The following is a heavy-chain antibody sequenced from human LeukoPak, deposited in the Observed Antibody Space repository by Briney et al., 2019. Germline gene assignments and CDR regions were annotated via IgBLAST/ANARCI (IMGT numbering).Heavy chain of an antibody. D-gene: IGHD6-6*01. CDR2: ISGSGGST. V-gene: IGHV3-23*01. CDR1: GFTFSSYA. Sequence: GGSLRLSCAASGFTFSSYAMSWVRQAPGKGLEWVSAISGSGGSTYYADSVKGRFTISRDNSKNTLYLQMNSLRAEDTAVYYCAKDRITSYSSSPDAFDIWGQGTMVTVSS. J-gene: IGHJ3*02. CDR3: AKDRITSYSSSPDAFDI.